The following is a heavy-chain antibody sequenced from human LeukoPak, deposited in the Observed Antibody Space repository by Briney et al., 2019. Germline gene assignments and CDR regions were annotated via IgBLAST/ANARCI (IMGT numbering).Heavy chain of an antibody. J-gene: IGHJ6*02. D-gene: IGHD3-16*01. Sequence: PGGSLRLSCAASGFTFSSYSMNWVRQAPGKGLEWVSYISSSSSTIYYADSVKGRFTISRDNAKNSLYLQMNSLRAEDTAVYYCARERVTTLEGGTRRMDVWGQGTTVTVSS. CDR2: ISSSSSTI. CDR3: ARERVTTLEGGTRRMDV. CDR1: GFTFSSYS. V-gene: IGHV3-48*04.